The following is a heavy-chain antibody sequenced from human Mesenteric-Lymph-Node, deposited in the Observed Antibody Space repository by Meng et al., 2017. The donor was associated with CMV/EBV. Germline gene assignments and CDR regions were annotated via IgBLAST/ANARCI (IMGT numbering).Heavy chain of an antibody. V-gene: IGHV3-66*01. J-gene: IGHJ4*02. CDR1: GFPVSSNY. D-gene: IGHD2-15*01. CDR3: ARGGWNFDY. CDR2: IYSGGST. Sequence: GESLKISCVASGFPVSSNYMSWVRQAPGKGLEWVSIIYSGGSTYYADSVKGRFTISRDSAKNSLYLQMNSLRAEDTAVYYCARGGWNFDYWGQGTLVTVSS.